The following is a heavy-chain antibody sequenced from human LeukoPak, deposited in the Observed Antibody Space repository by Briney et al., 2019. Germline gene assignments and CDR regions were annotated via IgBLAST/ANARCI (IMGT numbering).Heavy chain of an antibody. CDR2: SADGGDI. V-gene: IGHV3-23*01. CDR1: GFIFSNNI. J-gene: IGHJ4*02. Sequence: GGSLRLSCAASGFIFSNNIMNWARQAPGKGLEWVSVSADGGDIYYADSVNGRFTISRDNSKNTLHLQMDSLRAEDTAVYYCAKDPPHSDRSIYSDNSWGQGTLVTVSS. CDR3: AKDPPHSDRSIYSDNS. D-gene: IGHD3-22*01.